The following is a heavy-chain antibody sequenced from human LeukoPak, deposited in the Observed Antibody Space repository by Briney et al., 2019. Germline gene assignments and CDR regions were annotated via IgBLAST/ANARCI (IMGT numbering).Heavy chain of an antibody. J-gene: IGHJ4*02. D-gene: IGHD1-1*01. CDR3: ARREVGTMSDY. CDR2: INYNGNT. CDR1: GGSISSSSYY. V-gene: IGHV4-39*01. Sequence: SSETLSLTCTVSGGSISSSSYYWRWIRQPPGKGLEWIGTINYNGNTYYTPSFKSRVTISEDTSKNQFSLKLTSVTAADTAVYYCARREVGTMSDYWGQGILVTVSS.